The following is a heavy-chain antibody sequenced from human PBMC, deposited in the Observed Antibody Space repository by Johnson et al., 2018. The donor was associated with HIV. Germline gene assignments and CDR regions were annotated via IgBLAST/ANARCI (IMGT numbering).Heavy chain of an antibody. CDR2: ISSSGSTI. J-gene: IGHJ3*02. Sequence: QVQLVESRGVLVQPGGSLRLSCAASVFIVSINYMSWIRQAPGKGLEWVSYISSSGSTIYYADSVKGRFTISRDNAKNSLYLQMNSLRAEDTAVYYCAKGPRADAFDIWGQGTMVTVSS. CDR1: VFIVSINY. V-gene: IGHV3-11*04. CDR3: AKGPRADAFDI.